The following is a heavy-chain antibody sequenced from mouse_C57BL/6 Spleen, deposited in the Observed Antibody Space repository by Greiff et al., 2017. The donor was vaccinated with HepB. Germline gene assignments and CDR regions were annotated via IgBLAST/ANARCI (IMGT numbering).Heavy chain of an antibody. V-gene: IGHV1-22*01. CDR2: INPNNGGT. Sequence: VQLQQSGPELVKPGASVKMSCKASGYTFTDYNMHWVNQSHGKSLEWIGYINPNNGGTSYNQKFKGKATLTVNKSSSTAYMELRSLTSEDSAVYDCARSGEAGTGWYFDVWGTGTTVTVSS. J-gene: IGHJ1*03. D-gene: IGHD4-1*01. CDR3: ARSGEAGTGWYFDV. CDR1: GYTFTDYN.